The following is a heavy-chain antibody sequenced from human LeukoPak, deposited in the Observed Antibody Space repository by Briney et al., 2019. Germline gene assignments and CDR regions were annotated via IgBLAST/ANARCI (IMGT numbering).Heavy chain of an antibody. Sequence: SETLSLTRTVSGGSISSYYWSWIRQPPGKGLEWIGYIYYSGSTNYNPSLKSRVTISVDTSKNQFSLKLSSVTAADTAVYYCALYSNYYYGMDVWSQGTTVTVSS. J-gene: IGHJ6*02. CDR2: IYYSGST. CDR1: GGSISSYY. CDR3: ALYSNYYYGMDV. V-gene: IGHV4-59*01. D-gene: IGHD2-21*01.